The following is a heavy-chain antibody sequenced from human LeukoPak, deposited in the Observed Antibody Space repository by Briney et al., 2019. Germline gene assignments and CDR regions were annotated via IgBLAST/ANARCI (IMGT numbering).Heavy chain of an antibody. D-gene: IGHD3-10*01. CDR2: ISYDGSNK. Sequence: GGSLRLSCAASGFTFSNFAMHWVRQTPGKGLEWVAVISYDGSNKYYADSVKGRFTISRDNAKNSLYLQMNSLRAEDTAVYYCARDGDYYGSGSYSRPFDYWGQGTLVTVSS. V-gene: IGHV3-33*05. CDR1: GFTFSNFA. CDR3: ARDGDYYGSGSYSRPFDY. J-gene: IGHJ4*02.